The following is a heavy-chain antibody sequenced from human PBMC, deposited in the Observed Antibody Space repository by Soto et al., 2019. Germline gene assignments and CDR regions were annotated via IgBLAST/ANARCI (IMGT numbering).Heavy chain of an antibody. CDR2: FSRKGGSP. J-gene: IGHJ4*02. CDR3: VKDGEAAPFNN. V-gene: IGHV3-64D*06. D-gene: IGHD2-15*01. CDR1: GFTFSSYA. Sequence: PGGSLRLSCSASGFTFSSYAMHWVRQARGEGLEYVSVFSRKGGSPSYAASVKGTFTISRDNSKNTLYLQMSSLRAEDTAVYYCVKDGEAAPFNNCGQGTLVTFS.